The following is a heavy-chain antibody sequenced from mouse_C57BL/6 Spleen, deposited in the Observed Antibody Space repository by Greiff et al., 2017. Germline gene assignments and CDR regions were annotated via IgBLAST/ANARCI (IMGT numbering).Heavy chain of an antibody. Sequence: EVKVVESGGGLVKPGGSLKLSCAASGFTFSSYAMSWVRQTPEKRLEWVATISDGGSYTYYPDNVKGRFTISRDNAKNNLYLQMSHLKSEDTAMYYCARILYGSSYAWFAYWGQGTLVTVSA. J-gene: IGHJ3*01. CDR2: ISDGGSYT. V-gene: IGHV5-4*03. CDR1: GFTFSSYA. D-gene: IGHD1-1*01. CDR3: ARILYGSSYAWFAY.